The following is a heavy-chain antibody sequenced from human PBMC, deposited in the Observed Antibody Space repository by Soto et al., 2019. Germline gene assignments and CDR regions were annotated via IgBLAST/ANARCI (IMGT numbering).Heavy chain of an antibody. Sequence: KTSETLSLTCTVSGGSVSSGSYYWSWIRQPPGKGLEWIGYIYYSGSTNYNPSLKSRVTISVDTSKNQFSLKLSSVTAADTAVYYCARAGTAGTGGWFDPWGQGTLVTVSS. CDR2: IYYSGST. V-gene: IGHV4-61*01. CDR3: ARAGTAGTGGWFDP. J-gene: IGHJ5*02. D-gene: IGHD6-13*01. CDR1: GGSVSSGSYY.